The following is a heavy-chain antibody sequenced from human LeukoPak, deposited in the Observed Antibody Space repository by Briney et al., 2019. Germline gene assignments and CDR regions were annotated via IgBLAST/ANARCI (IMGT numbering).Heavy chain of an antibody. CDR1: GFTFSSYG. J-gene: IGHJ4*02. D-gene: IGHD3-10*01. CDR3: ARGRTMVRGVIIAFDY. V-gene: IGHV3-21*01. Sequence: GGSLRLSCAASGFTFSSYGMSWVRQAPGKGLEWVSTISSSGGSTYYADSVKGRFTISRDNAKNSLYLQMNSLRAEDTAVYYCARGRTMVRGVIIAFDYWGQGTLVTVSS. CDR2: ISSSGGST.